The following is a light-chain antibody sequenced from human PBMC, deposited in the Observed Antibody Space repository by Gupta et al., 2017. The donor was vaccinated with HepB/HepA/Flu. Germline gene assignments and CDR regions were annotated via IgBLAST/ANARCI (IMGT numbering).Light chain of an antibody. CDR2: DAS. J-gene: IGKJ2*01. V-gene: IGKV3-11*01. CDR1: QRVSSY. CDR3: QQRTNWLYT. Sequence: ELVLTQSPATLSLSPGERATLSCRASQRVSSYLAWYPQKPGQAPRLLIYDASNLATGIPARFSGSGAGTDFTLTISSLEPEDFAIYYCQQRTNWLYTFGQGTKLEIK.